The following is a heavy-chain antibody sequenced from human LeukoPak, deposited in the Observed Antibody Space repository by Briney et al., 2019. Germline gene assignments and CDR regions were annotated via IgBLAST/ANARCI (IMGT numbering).Heavy chain of an antibody. J-gene: IGHJ3*02. CDR3: ARQSGYYSVDAFDI. CDR1: GGSISSSSYY. D-gene: IGHD3-22*01. Sequence: PSETLSLTCTVSGGSISSSSYYWGWIRQPPGKGLEWIGSIYYSGSTYYNPSLKSRVTISVDTSKNQFSLKLSSVIAADTAVYYCARQSGYYSVDAFDIWGQGTMVTVSS. CDR2: IYYSGST. V-gene: IGHV4-39*01.